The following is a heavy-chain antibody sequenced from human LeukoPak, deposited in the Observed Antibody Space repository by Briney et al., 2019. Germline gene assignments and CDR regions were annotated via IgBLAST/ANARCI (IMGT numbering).Heavy chain of an antibody. D-gene: IGHD2-2*01. CDR1: GFTFDDYA. Sequence: GRSLRLPCAASGFTFDDYAMHWVRQAPGKGLEWVSGISWNSGSIGYADSVKGRFTISRDNAKNSLYLQMNSLRAEDMALYYCAKDSRRYCSSTSCSYFDYWGQGTLVTVSS. CDR3: AKDSRRYCSSTSCSYFDY. J-gene: IGHJ4*02. CDR2: ISWNSGSI. V-gene: IGHV3-9*03.